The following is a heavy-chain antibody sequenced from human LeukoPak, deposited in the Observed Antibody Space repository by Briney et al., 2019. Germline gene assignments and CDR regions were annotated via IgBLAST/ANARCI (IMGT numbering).Heavy chain of an antibody. CDR2: INSDGSST. CDR1: GLTFSIYW. Sequence: PGGSLRLSCAASGLTFSIYWMHWVSQAPGKVLVWVSRINSDGSSTNYADSVKGRFTISRDNAKNTLYLQMNSLRAEDTAVYYCARDIYGYFDLWGRGTLVTVSS. CDR3: ARDIYGYFDL. V-gene: IGHV3-74*01. J-gene: IGHJ2*01. D-gene: IGHD3-16*01.